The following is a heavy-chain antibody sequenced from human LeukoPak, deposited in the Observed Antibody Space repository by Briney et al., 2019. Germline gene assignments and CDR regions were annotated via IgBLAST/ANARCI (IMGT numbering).Heavy chain of an antibody. CDR3: AREDDSWGPNNLDL. Sequence: GGSLRLSCAASAFTFSDYSMNWVRQAPGKGLEWISYIDTSSSTMYYADSVMGRFTISRDNAKESLYLQMNSLRDEDTAVYYCAREDDSWGPNNLDLWGQGTMVTVSS. J-gene: IGHJ3*01. V-gene: IGHV3-48*02. D-gene: IGHD7-27*01. CDR1: AFTFSDYS. CDR2: IDTSSSTM.